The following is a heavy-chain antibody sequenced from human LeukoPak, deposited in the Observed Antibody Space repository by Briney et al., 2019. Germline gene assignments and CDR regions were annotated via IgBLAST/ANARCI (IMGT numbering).Heavy chain of an antibody. J-gene: IGHJ6*03. V-gene: IGHV4-61*09. D-gene: IGHD2-21*01. Sequence: SETLSLTCTVSGDSMNSGSYFWNWIRQPAGKGLEFIGHIYSSESTHYNPSLKSRVTISVDTSKNQISLKLSSMTAADTAVYYCARVGGDYSYYYMDVWGKGTSVTVSS. CDR1: GDSMNSGSYF. CDR2: IYSSEST. CDR3: ARVGGDYSYYYMDV.